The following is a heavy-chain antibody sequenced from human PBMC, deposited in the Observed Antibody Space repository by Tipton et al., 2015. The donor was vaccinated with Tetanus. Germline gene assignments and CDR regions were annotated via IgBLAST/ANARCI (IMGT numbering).Heavy chain of an antibody. Sequence: GSLRLSCAASGFTFSRNPMTWARQAPGKGLEWVSSISSRGSYIYYAEPVKGRFTISRDNAMNSLSLQMNSLRAEDTGVYFCARGDPYCGGDCHDAFDVWGQGTMVTVSS. J-gene: IGHJ3*01. CDR1: GFTFSRNP. V-gene: IGHV3-21*04. CDR3: ARGDPYCGGDCHDAFDV. CDR2: ISSRGSYI. D-gene: IGHD2-21*02.